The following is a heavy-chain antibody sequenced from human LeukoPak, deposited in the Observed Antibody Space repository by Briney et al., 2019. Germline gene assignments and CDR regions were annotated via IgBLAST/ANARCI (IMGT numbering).Heavy chain of an antibody. V-gene: IGHV4-59*01. D-gene: IGHD5-12*01. Sequence: SETLSLTCTVSGGSISSYYWSWIRQPPGKGLERIGYIYYSGSTNYNPSLKSRVTISVDTSKNQFSLKLSSVTAADTAVYYCAREKRGYSGYDYSFDYWGQGTLVTVSS. CDR1: GGSISSYY. CDR2: IYYSGST. CDR3: AREKRGYSGYDYSFDY. J-gene: IGHJ4*02.